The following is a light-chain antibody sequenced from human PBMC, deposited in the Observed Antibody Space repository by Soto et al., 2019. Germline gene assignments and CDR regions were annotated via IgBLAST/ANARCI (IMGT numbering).Light chain of an antibody. Sequence: EIVMTQSPATLSVSPGERYTLSCMASQSVSSNLAWYQQKPGQAPRLLIYGASTRATGIPARFSGSGSGTEFTLTISSLQSEDFAVYYCQQYSNWPPMTFGQGTRLDIK. J-gene: IGKJ5*01. CDR1: QSVSSN. V-gene: IGKV3-15*01. CDR3: QQYSNWPPMT. CDR2: GAS.